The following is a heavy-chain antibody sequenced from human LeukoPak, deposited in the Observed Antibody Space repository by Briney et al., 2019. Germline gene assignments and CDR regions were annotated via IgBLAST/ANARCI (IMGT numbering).Heavy chain of an antibody. CDR1: GFTFSSYS. V-gene: IGHV3-21*01. D-gene: IGHD2/OR15-2a*01. J-gene: IGHJ3*02. CDR2: ISSSSSYI. Sequence: GGSLRLSCAASGFTFSSYSMNWVRQAPGKGLKWVSSISSSSSYIYYADSVKGRFTISRDNAKNSLYLQMNSLRAEDTAVYYCARAANSNAFDIWGQGTMVTVSS. CDR3: ARAANSNAFDI.